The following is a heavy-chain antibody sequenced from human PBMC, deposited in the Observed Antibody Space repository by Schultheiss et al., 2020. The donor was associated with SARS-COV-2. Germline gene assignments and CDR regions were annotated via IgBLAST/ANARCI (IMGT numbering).Heavy chain of an antibody. J-gene: IGHJ6*03. CDR2: IYYTGTT. Sequence: SQTLSLTCTVSGGSLSGYYWTWIRQSPGKGLESIGWIYYTGTTAYNPSIKSRVTLSLDTSGNQFSLKLSSVTVADTAVYYCARYLEVSGNRHYVDVWGKGTMVTVSS. V-gene: IGHV4-59*12. CDR1: GGSLSGYY. D-gene: IGHD4-23*01. CDR3: ARYLEVSGNRHYVDV.